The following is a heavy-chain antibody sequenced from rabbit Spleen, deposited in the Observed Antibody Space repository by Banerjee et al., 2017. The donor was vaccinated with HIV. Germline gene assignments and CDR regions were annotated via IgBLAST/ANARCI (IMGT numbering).Heavy chain of an antibody. D-gene: IGHD2-1*01. CDR3: VRDQAGDADYGPYYLNL. V-gene: IGHV1S47*01. Sequence: QEQLVESGGGLVQPGGSLKLACKASGFDFSTYGVSWVRQAPGKGLEWIGYIDPVFGFTNYANSVKGRFTISSHNAQNTLYLQLSSLTAADTATYFCVRDQAGDADYGPYYLNLWGQGTLVTVS. CDR2: IDPVFGFT. J-gene: IGHJ4*01. CDR1: GFDFSTYG.